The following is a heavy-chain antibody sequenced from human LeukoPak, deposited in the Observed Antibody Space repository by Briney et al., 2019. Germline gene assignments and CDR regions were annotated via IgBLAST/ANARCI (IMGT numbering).Heavy chain of an antibody. J-gene: IGHJ4*02. CDR3: ARDHPNLSIDY. CDR1: GGSSSSSSYY. CDR2: IYYSGST. V-gene: IGHV4-39*07. Sequence: PSETLSLTCTVSGGSSSSSSYYWGWIRQPPGKGLEWIGSIYYSGSTYYNPSLKSRVTISVDTSKNQFSLKLSSVTAADTDVYYCARDHPNLSIDYWGQGTLVTVSS.